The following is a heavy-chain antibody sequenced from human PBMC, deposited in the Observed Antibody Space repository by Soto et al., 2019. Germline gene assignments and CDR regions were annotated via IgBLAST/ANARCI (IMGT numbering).Heavy chain of an antibody. CDR3: ARDLVVPAATPKLNYYYYGMDV. D-gene: IGHD2-2*01. CDR2: IYSGGST. V-gene: IGHV3-66*01. Sequence: EVPLVESGGGLVQPGGSLRLSCAASGFTVSSNYMSWVRQAPGKGLEWVSVIYSGGSTYYADSVKGRFTISRDNSKNTLYLQMNSLRAEDTAVYYCARDLVVPAATPKLNYYYYGMDVWGQGTTVTV. CDR1: GFTVSSNY. J-gene: IGHJ6*02.